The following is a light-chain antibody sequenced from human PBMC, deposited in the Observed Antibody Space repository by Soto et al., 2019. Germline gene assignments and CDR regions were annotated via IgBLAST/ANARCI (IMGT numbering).Light chain of an antibody. CDR3: QQRSNWPPLT. CDR2: DAS. V-gene: IGKV3-11*01. J-gene: IGKJ4*01. Sequence: EIVLTQSPATLSLSPGERATLSCRASQSVSSYLAWYQQKPGQAPRILIYDASNRATGIPARFSGSGSGTDFTLTISSLEPEDFAVYYCQQRSNWPPLTFGGGTKVEFK. CDR1: QSVSSY.